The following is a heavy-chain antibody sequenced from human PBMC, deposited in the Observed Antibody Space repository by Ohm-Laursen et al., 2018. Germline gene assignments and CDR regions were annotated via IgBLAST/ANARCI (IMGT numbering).Heavy chain of an antibody. J-gene: IGHJ4*02. CDR2: ISGSGGST. CDR1: GFTFSDYY. CDR3: AKWLLSTVTKDYFFDS. V-gene: IGHV3-23*01. D-gene: IGHD4-17*01. Sequence: SLRLSCAASGFTFSDYYMSWIRQAPGKGLEWVSAISGSGGSTYYADSVKGRFTISRDNSKNTLYVQLNSLRAEDTAVYYCAKWLLSTVTKDYFFDSWGQGTLVTVSS.